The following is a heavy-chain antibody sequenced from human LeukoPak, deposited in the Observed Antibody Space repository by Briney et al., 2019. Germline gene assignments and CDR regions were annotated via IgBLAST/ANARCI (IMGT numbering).Heavy chain of an antibody. CDR1: GGTFSSYA. Sequence: ASVKVSCKASGGTFSSYAISWVRQAPGQGLEWMGRIIPILGIANYAQKFQGRVTITADKSTSTAYMELSSLRSEDTAVYYCARDSDYGDYGGDYWGQGTLVTVSS. CDR2: IIPILGIA. CDR3: ARDSDYGDYGGDY. J-gene: IGHJ4*02. V-gene: IGHV1-69*04. D-gene: IGHD4-17*01.